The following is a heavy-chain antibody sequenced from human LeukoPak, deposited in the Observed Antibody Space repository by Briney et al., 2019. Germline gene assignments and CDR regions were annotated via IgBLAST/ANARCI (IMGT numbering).Heavy chain of an antibody. CDR3: ARDWFGELWDY. D-gene: IGHD3-10*01. CDR2: INRSGST. J-gene: IGHJ4*02. CDR1: GGSFSGYY. V-gene: IGHV4-34*01. Sequence: PSETLSLTCAVYGGSFSGYYWSWIRQPPGKGLEWIGEINRSGSTNYNPSLKSRVTISVDTSKNQFSLKLSSVTAADTAVYYCARDWFGELWDYWGQGTLVTVSS.